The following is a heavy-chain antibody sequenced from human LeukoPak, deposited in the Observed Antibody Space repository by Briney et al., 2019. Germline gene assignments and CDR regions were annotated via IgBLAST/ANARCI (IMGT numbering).Heavy chain of an antibody. CDR1: AFTFSRYG. D-gene: IGHD2-15*01. J-gene: IGHJ5*02. CDR2: ISHSGSTI. CDR3: ARSRGVDWFDP. V-gene: IGHV3-48*03. Sequence: PGGSLRLSCAASAFTFSRYGLNWVRQAPGKGLEWVSYISHSGSTIYYADSVKGRFTISRDNAKNSLYLQMNSLRTEYTAVYYCARSRGVDWFDPWGQGTLVTVSS.